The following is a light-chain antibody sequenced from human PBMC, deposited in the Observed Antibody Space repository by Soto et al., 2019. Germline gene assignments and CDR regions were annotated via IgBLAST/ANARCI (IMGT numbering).Light chain of an antibody. V-gene: IGLV2-23*02. Sequence: QSALTQPASVSGSPGQSITISCTGTSSDVGSYNLVSWYQQHPGKAPKLMIYEVSKRPSGVSNRFSGSKSGNTASLTIPGLQAEDEADYYCCSYAGSSTPYVFGTGTKVTVL. CDR3: CSYAGSSTPYV. J-gene: IGLJ1*01. CDR1: SSDVGSYNL. CDR2: EVS.